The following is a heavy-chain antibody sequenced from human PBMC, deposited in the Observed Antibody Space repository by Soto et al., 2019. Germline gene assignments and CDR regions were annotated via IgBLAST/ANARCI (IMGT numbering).Heavy chain of an antibody. J-gene: IGHJ3*02. V-gene: IGHV1-46*01. CDR3: ARALLLWAFAI. CDR2: INPSGGST. Sequence: GTSLKVSSTSSGYTFTSYEMPGARQDPGQGLEWMGIINPSGGSTSHAQKSQGRVPMTSDTSTSTVYMELSSLRSDDTAVYYCARALLLWAFAIWGQGTMVTVSS. CDR1: GYTFTSYE. D-gene: IGHD3-10*01.